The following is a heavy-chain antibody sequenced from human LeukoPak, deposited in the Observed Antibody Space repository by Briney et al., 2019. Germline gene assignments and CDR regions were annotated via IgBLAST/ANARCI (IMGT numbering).Heavy chain of an antibody. Sequence: PSETLSLTCAVSGGSISSSIYYWGWIRQPPGKGLEWIGSIYYSGSTYYNPSLKSRVTISVDTSKNQFSLKLSSVTAADTAVYYCARSVRQVVSTFYYWGQGTLVTVSS. CDR2: IYYSGST. J-gene: IGHJ4*02. CDR3: ARSVRQVVSTFYY. CDR1: GGSISSSIYY. D-gene: IGHD3-22*01. V-gene: IGHV4-39*01.